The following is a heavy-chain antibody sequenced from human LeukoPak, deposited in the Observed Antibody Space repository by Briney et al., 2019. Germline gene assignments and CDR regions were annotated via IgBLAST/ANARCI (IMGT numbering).Heavy chain of an antibody. Sequence: GASVKVSCKASGYTFTGYYMHWVRQAPGQGLEWMGWINPNRGGTNYAQKFQGRVTMTRDTSISTAYMELSRLRSDDTAVYYCARDGGRGAADYYYYYYMDVWGKGTTVTISS. D-gene: IGHD6-25*01. V-gene: IGHV1-2*02. CDR3: ARDGGRGAADYYYYYYMDV. CDR1: GYTFTGYY. J-gene: IGHJ6*03. CDR2: INPNRGGT.